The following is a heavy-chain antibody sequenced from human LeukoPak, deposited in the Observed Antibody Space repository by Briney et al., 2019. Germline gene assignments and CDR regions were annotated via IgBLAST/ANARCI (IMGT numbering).Heavy chain of an antibody. CDR2: INHSGST. CDR1: GGSITNTNW. D-gene: IGHD3-22*01. J-gene: IGHJ4*02. V-gene: IGHV4-4*02. Sequence: KSSETLSLTCAVSGGSITNTNWWRWVRQPPGKGLEWIGEINHSGSTNYNPSLKSRVTISVDKSKNQFSLKLSSVTAADTAVYYCARAYYYDTSGKNDWGQGTLVTVSS. CDR3: ARAYYYDTSGKND.